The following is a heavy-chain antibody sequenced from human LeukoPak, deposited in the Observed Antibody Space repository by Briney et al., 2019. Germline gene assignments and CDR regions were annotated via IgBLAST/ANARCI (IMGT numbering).Heavy chain of an antibody. CDR1: GFTFSSYW. J-gene: IGHJ4*02. CDR3: ARDPTIAVAGFDY. CDR2: INSDGSST. V-gene: IGHV3-74*01. Sequence: PGGSLRLSCAASGFTFSSYWMHWVRQAPGKGLVWVSRINSDGSSTSYADSVKGRFTVSRDNAKNTLYLQMNSLRAEDTAVYYCARDPTIAVAGFDYWGQGTLVTVSS. D-gene: IGHD6-19*01.